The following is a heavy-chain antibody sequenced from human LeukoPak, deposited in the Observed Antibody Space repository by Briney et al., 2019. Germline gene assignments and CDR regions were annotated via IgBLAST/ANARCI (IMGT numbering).Heavy chain of an antibody. J-gene: IGHJ6*02. D-gene: IGHD4-23*01. CDR2: FDPEDGET. Sequence: ASVKVSRKVSGYTLTELSMHWVRQAPGKGLEWMGGFDPEDGETIYAQKFQGRVTMTEDTSTDTAYMELSSLRSEDTAVYYCATDPVPGNLRVLYGMDVWGQGTTVTVSS. V-gene: IGHV1-24*01. CDR1: GYTLTELS. CDR3: ATDPVPGNLRVLYGMDV.